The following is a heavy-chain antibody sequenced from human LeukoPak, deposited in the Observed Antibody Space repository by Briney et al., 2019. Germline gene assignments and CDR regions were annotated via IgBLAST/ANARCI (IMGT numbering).Heavy chain of an antibody. J-gene: IGHJ4*02. CDR2: VNTDGSAT. V-gene: IGHV3-74*01. D-gene: IGHD3-16*01. Sequence: PGGSLRLSCAASGFTFSSYGMHWVRQAPGKGLVWVSYVNTDGSATTYADSVKGRFTISRDNAKNTLYLQMNSLRAEDTAVYYCARGGQGAVDYWGQGTLVTVSS. CDR1: GFTFSSYG. CDR3: ARGGQGAVDY.